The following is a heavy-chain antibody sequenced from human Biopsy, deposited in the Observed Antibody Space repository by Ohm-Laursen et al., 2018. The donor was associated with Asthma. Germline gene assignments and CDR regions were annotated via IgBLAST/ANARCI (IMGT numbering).Heavy chain of an antibody. D-gene: IGHD3-9*01. J-gene: IGHJ3*02. V-gene: IGHV1-3*01. CDR2: INAGNGNT. Sequence: GASVKVSCKASGYTFISYAIHWVRQAPGQRLEWMGWINAGNGNTKYSQTFQGRVTITRDTSASTAYMDLSSLRSEDTAVYYCARTYYDFLTGQVNDVFAIWGQGTMVTVSS. CDR1: GYTFISYA. CDR3: ARTYYDFLTGQVNDVFAI.